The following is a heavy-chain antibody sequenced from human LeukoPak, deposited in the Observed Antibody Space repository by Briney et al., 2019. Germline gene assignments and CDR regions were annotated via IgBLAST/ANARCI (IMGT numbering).Heavy chain of an antibody. CDR2: IKRDGSDK. CDR3: AREVLGVGATCDY. D-gene: IGHD1-26*01. Sequence: GGSLRLSCAASGFTFDSYWMTWVRQAPGKGLEWVANIKRDGSDKYYVDSVKGRFTISRDNAKNSLYLQMNSLRAEDTAVYFCAREVLGVGATCDYWGQGTLVTVSS. V-gene: IGHV3-7*01. CDR1: GFTFDSYW. J-gene: IGHJ4*02.